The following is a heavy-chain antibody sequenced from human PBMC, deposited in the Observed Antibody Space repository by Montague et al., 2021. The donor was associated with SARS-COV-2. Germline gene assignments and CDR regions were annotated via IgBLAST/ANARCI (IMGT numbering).Heavy chain of an antibody. J-gene: IGHJ4*02. V-gene: IGHV3-23*03. D-gene: IGHD3-10*01. Sequence: LSLSCAASGFTFSRSAMTWVRQAPGKGLEWISVIYNTATSTYYADSVKGRFTISRDDSKNTLSLHMDSLRVDDTAVYYCARVGDYFGDPKHYFDLWGPGTLVTVSS. CDR3: ARVGDYFGDPKHYFDL. CDR2: IYNTATST. CDR1: GFTFSRSA.